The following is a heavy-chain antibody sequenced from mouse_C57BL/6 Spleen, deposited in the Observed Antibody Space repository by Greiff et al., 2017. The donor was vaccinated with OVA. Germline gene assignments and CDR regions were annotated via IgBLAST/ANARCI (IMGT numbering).Heavy chain of an antibody. D-gene: IGHD2-3*01. CDR1: GFSLTSYG. J-gene: IGHJ3*01. V-gene: IGHV2-2*01. CDR2: IWSGGST. CDR3: ARIYDGYYGFAY. Sequence: QVQLQQSGPGLVQPSQSLSITCTVSGFSLTSYGVHWVRQSPGKGLEWLGVIWSGGSTDYNAAFISRLSISKDNSKSQVFFKMNSLQADDTAIYCCARIYDGYYGFAYWGQGTLVTVSA.